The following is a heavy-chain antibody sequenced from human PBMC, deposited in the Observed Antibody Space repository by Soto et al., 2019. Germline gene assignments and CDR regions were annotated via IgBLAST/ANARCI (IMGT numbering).Heavy chain of an antibody. J-gene: IGHJ5*02. V-gene: IGHV4-4*07. CDR3: ARELYSSSWYNWFDP. CDR1: GGSISSYY. Sequence: QVQLQESGPGLVKPSETLSLTCTVSGGSISSYYWSWIRQPAGKGLEWIGRIYTSGSTNYNPSLQSRVTMTVDTSKNQFSLKLSSVTAADTAVYYCARELYSSSWYNWFDPWGQGTLVIVSS. CDR2: IYTSGST. D-gene: IGHD6-13*01.